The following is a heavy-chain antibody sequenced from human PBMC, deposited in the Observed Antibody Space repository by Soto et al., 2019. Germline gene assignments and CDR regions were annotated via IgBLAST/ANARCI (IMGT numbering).Heavy chain of an antibody. D-gene: IGHD4-17*01. J-gene: IGHJ4*02. V-gene: IGHV3-23*01. Sequence: GGSLRLSCAASGFTFSSYAMSWVRQAPGKGLEWVSAISGSGGSTYYADSVKGRFTISRDNSKNTLYLQMNSLRAEDTAVYYCAKGPSYGDYVLGFDYWGQGTLVTVSS. CDR3: AKGPSYGDYVLGFDY. CDR2: ISGSGGST. CDR1: GFTFSSYA.